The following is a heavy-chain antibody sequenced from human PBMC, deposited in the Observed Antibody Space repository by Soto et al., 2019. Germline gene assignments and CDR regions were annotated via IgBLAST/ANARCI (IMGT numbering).Heavy chain of an antibody. CDR3: ARDQLHLEWLGDEGNDAVDI. Sequence: PSQTLSLTCALSGASVSSTSAAWNWIRQSPSRGLEWLGRTYYRYKWYNDYAVSVKSRRTINPDTSKNQFSLQLNSVTPEETAVYYCARDQLHLEWLGDEGNDAVDIWGQGTMVTVSS. CDR1: GASVSSTSAA. D-gene: IGHD3-3*01. CDR2: TYYRYKWYN. J-gene: IGHJ3*02. V-gene: IGHV6-1*01.